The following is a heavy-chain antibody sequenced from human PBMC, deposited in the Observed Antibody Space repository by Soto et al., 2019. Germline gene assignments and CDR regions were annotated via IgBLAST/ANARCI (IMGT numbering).Heavy chain of an antibody. D-gene: IGHD6-6*01. Sequence: GGSLRLSCAASGFTVSSNYMSWVRQAPGKGLEWVSVIYSGGSTYYADSVKGRFTISRDNSKNTLYLQMNSLRAEDTAVYYCARSIASSYYYYYGMDVCGQGTTVTVSS. V-gene: IGHV3-53*01. CDR3: ARSIASSYYYYYGMDV. CDR2: IYSGGST. CDR1: GFTVSSNY. J-gene: IGHJ6*02.